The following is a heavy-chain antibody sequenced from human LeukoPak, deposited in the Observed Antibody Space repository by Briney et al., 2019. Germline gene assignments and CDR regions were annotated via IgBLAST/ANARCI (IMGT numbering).Heavy chain of an antibody. V-gene: IGHV3-23*01. CDR2: ISGSGGST. CDR3: AKDTNYYDSSGYYDY. Sequence: GGSLRLSCAASGFTFSSYAMSWVRQAPGKGLEWVSAISGSGGSTYYADSVKGRSTISRDNSKNTLYLQMNSLRAEDTAVYYCAKDTNYYDSSGYYDYWGQGTLVTVSS. D-gene: IGHD3-22*01. J-gene: IGHJ4*02. CDR1: GFTFSSYA.